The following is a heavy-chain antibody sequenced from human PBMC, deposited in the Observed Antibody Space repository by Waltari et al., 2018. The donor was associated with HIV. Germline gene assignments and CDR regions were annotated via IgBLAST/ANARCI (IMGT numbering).Heavy chain of an antibody. D-gene: IGHD3-9*01. V-gene: IGHV3-21*02. CDR2: ISDSGTLK. Sequence: VQLLESGGGMVKPGGSLRLACAASGVSFDEITRNWSRQPPGRWLEWVSSISDSGTLKFYADSVKGRFTVSRDNAKNQLFLQITRLRVEDSGVYYCARDIPDYDWSPTYVWGQGTTVTVS. CDR1: GVSFDEIT. J-gene: IGHJ6*02. CDR3: ARDIPDYDWSPTYV.